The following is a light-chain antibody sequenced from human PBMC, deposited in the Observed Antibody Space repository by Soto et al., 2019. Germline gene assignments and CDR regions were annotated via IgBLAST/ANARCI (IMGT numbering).Light chain of an antibody. CDR2: EVN. Sequence: QSALTQPPSASGSPGQSVTISCTGTSSDVGAYNYVSWYQQHPGKGPKLMLYEVNKRPSGVPDRFSGSKSGNTASLTVSGLQAEDEADYYCSSYAGSNTVFGGGTKLTVL. CDR3: SSYAGSNTV. CDR1: SSDVGAYNY. J-gene: IGLJ2*01. V-gene: IGLV2-8*01.